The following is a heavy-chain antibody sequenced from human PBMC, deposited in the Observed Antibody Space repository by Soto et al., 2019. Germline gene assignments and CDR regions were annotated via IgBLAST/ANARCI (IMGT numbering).Heavy chain of an antibody. CDR3: ARETDSLNWFDP. CDR2: IYYSGST. Sequence: QVQLQESGPGLVKPSQTLSLTCTVSGGSISSGDYYWSWLRQPPGKGLEGIGYIYYSGSTYYTPSLKSRVTITVDTSKNQFSLKLSSVTAADTAVYYCARETDSLNWFDPWGQGTLVTVSS. V-gene: IGHV4-30-4*01. D-gene: IGHD1-1*01. CDR1: GGSISSGDYY. J-gene: IGHJ5*02.